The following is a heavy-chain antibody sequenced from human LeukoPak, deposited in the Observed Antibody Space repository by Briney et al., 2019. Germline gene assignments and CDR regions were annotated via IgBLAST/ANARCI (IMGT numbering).Heavy chain of an antibody. CDR3: AREGASRGGFDF. CDR2: INQGGSEK. Sequence: GGSLRLSCAASGFTFSSNWMSWVRQAPGQGLEWVANINQGGSEKHYVDSVKGRLTISRDNAKNSLFLQMNSLRAEDTAVYYCAREGASRGGFDFWGQGTLVTVSS. J-gene: IGHJ4*02. D-gene: IGHD2-15*01. V-gene: IGHV3-7*01. CDR1: GFTFSSNW.